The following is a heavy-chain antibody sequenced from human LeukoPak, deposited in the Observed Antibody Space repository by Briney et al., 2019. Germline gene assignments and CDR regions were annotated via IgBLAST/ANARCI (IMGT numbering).Heavy chain of an antibody. Sequence: PGGSLRLSCAASGFTFSSYSMNWVRQAPGKGLEWVSYISSSSGTIYYADSVKGRFTISRDNAKNSLYLQMNSLRAEDTAVYYCARSVATAHWGQGTLVTVSS. CDR2: ISSSSGTI. J-gene: IGHJ4*02. CDR1: GFTFSSYS. V-gene: IGHV3-48*04. D-gene: IGHD5-12*01. CDR3: ARSVATAH.